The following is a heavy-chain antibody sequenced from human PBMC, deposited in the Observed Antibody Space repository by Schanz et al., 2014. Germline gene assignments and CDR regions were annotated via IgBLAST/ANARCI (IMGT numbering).Heavy chain of an antibody. CDR1: GDSISSTSYY. CDR3: ARLWGGWRSPDY. D-gene: IGHD6-19*01. V-gene: IGHV4-39*01. Sequence: QVQLQQWGAGLVKPSETLSLTCSVSGDSISSTSYYWGWIRQPPGKGLEWIGSIYYSGSTYYNASLKGRATIPVDPSKNQSPLNLTSVPAADSAVYYCARLWGGWRSPDYWGQGTLVTVSS. J-gene: IGHJ4*02. CDR2: IYYSGST.